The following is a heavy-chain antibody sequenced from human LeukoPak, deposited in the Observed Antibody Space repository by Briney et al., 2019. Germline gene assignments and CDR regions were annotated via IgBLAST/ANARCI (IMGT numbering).Heavy chain of an antibody. V-gene: IGHV1-18*01. D-gene: IGHD1-26*01. CDR3: ARAGRIVGATGQTDYFDY. J-gene: IGHJ4*02. Sequence: ASVKVSCKASGYTFTSYGISWVRQAPGQGLEWMGWISAYNGNTNYAQKLQGRVTMTTDTSTSTAYMELRSLRSDDTAVYYCARAGRIVGATGQTDYFDYWGQGTLVTVSS. CDR1: GYTFTSYG. CDR2: ISAYNGNT.